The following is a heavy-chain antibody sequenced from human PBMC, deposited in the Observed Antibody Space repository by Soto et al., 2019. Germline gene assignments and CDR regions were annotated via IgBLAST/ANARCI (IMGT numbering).Heavy chain of an antibody. D-gene: IGHD1-7*01. CDR3: ARVAKGTTDY. J-gene: IGHJ4*02. CDR1: GGSISNYY. V-gene: IGHV4-59*12. CDR2: IYYSGST. Sequence: SETLSLTCTVSGGSISNYYWSWIRQPPGKGLEWIGYIYYSGSTYYNPSLKSRVTISIDTSKNQFSLKLSSVTAADTAVYYCARVAKGTTDYWGKGTLVTVYS.